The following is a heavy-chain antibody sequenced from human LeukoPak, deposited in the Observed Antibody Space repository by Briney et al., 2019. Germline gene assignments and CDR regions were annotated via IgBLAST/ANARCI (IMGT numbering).Heavy chain of an antibody. V-gene: IGHV4-34*01. CDR2: INHSGST. CDR1: GGSFSGYY. J-gene: IGHJ4*02. CDR3: ARRNYYDSSGTAYYFDY. Sequence: SETLSLTCAVYGGSFSGYYWSWIRQPPGKGLEWIGEINHSGSTDYNPSLKSRVTISVDTSKNQFSLKLSSVTAADTAVYYCARRNYYDSSGTAYYFDYWGQGTLVTVSS. D-gene: IGHD3-22*01.